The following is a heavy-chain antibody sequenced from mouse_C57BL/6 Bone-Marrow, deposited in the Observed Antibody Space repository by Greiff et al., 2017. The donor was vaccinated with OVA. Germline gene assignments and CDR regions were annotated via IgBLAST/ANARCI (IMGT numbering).Heavy chain of an antibody. CDR1: GFTFSDYG. V-gene: IGHV5-15*01. CDR2: ISNLAYSI. J-gene: IGHJ4*01. CDR3: ARHDYDYAMDY. Sequence: EVKVVESGGGLVQPGGSLKLSCAASGFTFSDYGMAWVRQAPRKGPEWVAFISNLAYSIYYADTVTGRFTISRENAKNTLYLEMSSLRSEDTAMYYCARHDYDYAMDYWGQGTSVTVSS. D-gene: IGHD2-4*01.